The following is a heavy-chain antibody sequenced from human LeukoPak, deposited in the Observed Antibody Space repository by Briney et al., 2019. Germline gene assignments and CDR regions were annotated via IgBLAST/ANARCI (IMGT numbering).Heavy chain of an antibody. D-gene: IGHD2/OR15-2a*01. V-gene: IGHV4-59*01. J-gene: IGHJ6*03. Sequence: TPSETLSLTCTVSGGSISSYYWSWIRQPPGKGLEWIGYIYYSGSTNYNPSLKSRVTISVDTSKNQFSLKLSSVTAADTAVYYCARDVRYSTNYYYMDVWGKGITVTVSS. CDR3: ARDVRYSTNYYYMDV. CDR2: IYYSGST. CDR1: GGSISSYY.